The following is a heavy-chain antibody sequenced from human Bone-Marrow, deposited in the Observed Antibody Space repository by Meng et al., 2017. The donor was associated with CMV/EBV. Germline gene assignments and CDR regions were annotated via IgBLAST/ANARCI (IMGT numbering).Heavy chain of an antibody. Sequence: GGSLRLSCAASGFSSSIYSMNWVRQLPGKGLEWVSYIGSTSYSMFYADSVKGRFTISRDNAKNSLYLQMNSLRAEDTAVYYCARDRYDFWSGFYRPYYYGMDVWGQGTTVTVSS. CDR3: ARDRYDFWSGFYRPYYYGMDV. CDR1: GFSSSIYS. J-gene: IGHJ6*02. CDR2: IGSTSYSM. D-gene: IGHD3-3*01. V-gene: IGHV3-21*01.